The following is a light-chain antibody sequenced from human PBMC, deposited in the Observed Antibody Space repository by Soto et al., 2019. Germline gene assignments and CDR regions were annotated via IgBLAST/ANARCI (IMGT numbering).Light chain of an antibody. J-gene: IGLJ2*01. CDR1: SSDVGGYNY. Sequence: QSALTQPASVSGSPGQSITISCTGTSSDVGGYNYVSWYQQHPGKAPKLMIYDVSNRPPGVSTRFSGSKYGNTASPTISGLSDADEADYYCSSYTSSSTLVVFGGGTKLTVL. CDR3: SSYTSSSTLVV. CDR2: DVS. V-gene: IGLV2-14*01.